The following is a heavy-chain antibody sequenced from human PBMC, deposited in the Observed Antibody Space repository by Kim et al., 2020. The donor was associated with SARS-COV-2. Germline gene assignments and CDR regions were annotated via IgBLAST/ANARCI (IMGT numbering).Heavy chain of an antibody. D-gene: IGHD3-10*01. J-gene: IGHJ4*02. CDR2: ISSSSSYI. Sequence: GGSLRLSCAASGFTFSSYSMNWVRQAPGKGLEWVSSISSSSSYIYYADSVKGRFTISRDNAKNSLYLQMNSLRAEDTAVYYCARVQRGYYYGSGSYNYFDYWGQGTLVTVSS. CDR3: ARVQRGYYYGSGSYNYFDY. CDR1: GFTFSSYS. V-gene: IGHV3-21*01.